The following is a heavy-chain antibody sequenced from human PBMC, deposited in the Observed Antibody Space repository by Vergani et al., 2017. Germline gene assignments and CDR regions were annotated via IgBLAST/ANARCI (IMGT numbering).Heavy chain of an antibody. D-gene: IGHD3-16*02. J-gene: IGHJ4*02. CDR1: GFTFSSYS. Sequence: EVQLVESGGGLVKPGGSLRLSCAASGFTFSSYSMNWVRQAPGKGLEWVSSISSSSSYIYYADSVKGRFTISRDNAKNSLYLQRNSLRAEDTAVYYCARGRHVWGSYRYNPTNTDYWGQGTLVTVSS. V-gene: IGHV3-21*01. CDR3: ARGRHVWGSYRYNPTNTDY. CDR2: ISSSSSYI.